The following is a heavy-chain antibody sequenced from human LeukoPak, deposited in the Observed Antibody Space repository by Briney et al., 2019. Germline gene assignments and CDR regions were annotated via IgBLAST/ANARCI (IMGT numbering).Heavy chain of an antibody. CDR1: GGTFSSYA. J-gene: IGHJ4*02. CDR3: ARDWVSGSRFDY. V-gene: IGHV1-69*13. Sequence: SVKVSCKASGGTFSSYAISWVRQAPGQGLEWTGGIIPIFGTANYAQKFQGRVTITADESTSTAYMELSSLRSEDTAVYYCARDWVSGSRFDYWGQGTLVTVSS. D-gene: IGHD5-12*01. CDR2: IIPIFGTA.